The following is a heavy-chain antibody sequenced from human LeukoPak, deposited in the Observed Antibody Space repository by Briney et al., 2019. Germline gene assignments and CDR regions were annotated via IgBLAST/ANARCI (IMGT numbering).Heavy chain of an antibody. D-gene: IGHD2-15*01. CDR1: GLTFSSYA. CDR3: AKFALRYCSGGSCHPFDY. V-gene: IGHV3-23*01. Sequence: GGSLRLSCAASGLTFSSYAMNWVRQAPGKGLEWVSAISGSGGSTYYADSVKGRFIISRDNSKNTLYLQMNSLRAEDTAVYYCAKFALRYCSGGSCHPFDYWGQGTLVTVSS. CDR2: ISGSGGST. J-gene: IGHJ4*02.